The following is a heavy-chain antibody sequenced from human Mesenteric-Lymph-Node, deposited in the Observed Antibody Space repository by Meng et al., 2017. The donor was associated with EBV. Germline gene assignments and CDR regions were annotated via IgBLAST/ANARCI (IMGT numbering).Heavy chain of an antibody. V-gene: IGHV1-8*02. D-gene: IGHD4-17*01. J-gene: IGHJ2*01. CDR2: MNPNSGNT. Sequence: QVQLVQSGAEVXXXXXSVKVPXXXSGYTFTSYGISWVRQATGQGLEWMGWMNPNSGNTGYAQKFQGRVTMTRNTSISTAYMELSSLRSEDTAVYYCARGRYGDYGNWYFDLWGRGTLVAVSS. CDR3: ARGRYGDYGNWYFDL. CDR1: GYTFTSYG.